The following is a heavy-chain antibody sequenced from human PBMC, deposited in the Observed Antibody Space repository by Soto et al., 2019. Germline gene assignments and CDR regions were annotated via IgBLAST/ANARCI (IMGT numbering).Heavy chain of an antibody. V-gene: IGHV1-24*01. CDR2: FDPEDGET. CDR3: ATLRGYSGYDDY. CDR1: GYTLTELS. Sequence: ASVKVSCKVSGYTLTELSMHWVRQAPGKGLEWMGGFDPEDGETIYAQKFQGRVTMTEDTSTDTAYMELSSLRSEDTAVYYCATLRGYSGYDDYWGQGTLVTVSS. D-gene: IGHD5-12*01. J-gene: IGHJ4*02.